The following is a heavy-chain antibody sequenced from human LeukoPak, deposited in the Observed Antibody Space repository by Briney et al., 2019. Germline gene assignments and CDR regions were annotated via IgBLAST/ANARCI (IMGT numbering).Heavy chain of an antibody. CDR3: ARGGGTGRSITMIRGVRGVYYMDV. J-gene: IGHJ6*03. V-gene: IGHV4-34*01. D-gene: IGHD3-10*01. Sequence: SETLSLTCAGSGGSFSGYYLSWFRQPPGKGLGLIEEIKHSGSTNYNPSLKSRVSISVDTSKNQFSLKLNSVTAADTAVYYCARGGGTGRSITMIRGVRGVYYMDVWGKGTTVTVSS. CDR1: GGSFSGYY. CDR2: IKHSGST.